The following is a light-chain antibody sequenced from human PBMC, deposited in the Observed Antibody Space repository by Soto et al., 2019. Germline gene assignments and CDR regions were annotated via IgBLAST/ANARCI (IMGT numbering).Light chain of an antibody. CDR1: SSDVGGYNY. V-gene: IGLV2-8*01. CDR2: EVS. J-gene: IGLJ1*01. Sequence: QAVRTQPPSASGSPGQSVTISCTGTSSDVGGYNYVSWYQHHPGKAPKLIIFEVSKRPSGVPDRFSGSKSGNTASLTVSGLQAEDEADYYCSSYAGNNIHYVFGAGTKVTVL. CDR3: SSYAGNNIHYV.